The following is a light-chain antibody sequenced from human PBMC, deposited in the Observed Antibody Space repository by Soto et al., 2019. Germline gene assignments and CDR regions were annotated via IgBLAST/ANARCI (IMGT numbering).Light chain of an antibody. V-gene: IGKV3-20*01. Sequence: EIVLTQSPGTLSLSPGERATLSCRASQSVSSSYLAWYQQKPGQAPRLLIYGASSRATGIPDRFSGSGSGTDFTLTISRLEPEDFAVYYCQQYGSSFWTFGQGTKVHIK. CDR2: GAS. J-gene: IGKJ1*01. CDR3: QQYGSSFWT. CDR1: QSVSSSY.